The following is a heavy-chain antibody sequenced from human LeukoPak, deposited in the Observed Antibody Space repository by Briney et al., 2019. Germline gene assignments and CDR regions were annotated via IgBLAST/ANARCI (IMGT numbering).Heavy chain of an antibody. J-gene: IGHJ4*02. Sequence: GGSLRLSCAGKGFIFSSYAMSWVRQAPGKGLEWVAGISGGGGTTYFADSVKGRFTISRDNSKNTLYLEMNSLRAEDTAVYYCAKDRWTTVVRDLDYWGQGTLVTVSS. CDR2: ISGGGGTT. CDR3: AKDRWTTVVRDLDY. CDR1: GFIFSSYA. D-gene: IGHD4-23*01. V-gene: IGHV3-23*01.